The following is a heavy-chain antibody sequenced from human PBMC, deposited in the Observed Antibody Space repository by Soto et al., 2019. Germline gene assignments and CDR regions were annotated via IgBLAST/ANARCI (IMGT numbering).Heavy chain of an antibody. V-gene: IGHV1-18*01. J-gene: IGHJ5*02. D-gene: IGHD2-2*01. CDR3: ARVKYCSSTSCYGWFDP. Sequence: QVQLVQSGAEVNKPGASVKVSCKASGYTFTSYGISWVRQAPGQGLEWMGWISAYNGNTNYAQKLQGRVTMTTDTSTSTAYMELRSLRSDDTAVYYCARVKYCSSTSCYGWFDPWGQGTLVTVSS. CDR2: ISAYNGNT. CDR1: GYTFTSYG.